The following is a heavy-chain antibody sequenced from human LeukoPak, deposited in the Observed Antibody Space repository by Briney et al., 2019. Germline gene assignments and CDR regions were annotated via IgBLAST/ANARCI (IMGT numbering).Heavy chain of an antibody. V-gene: IGHV5-51*01. J-gene: IGHJ6*02. CDR2: IYPGDSDT. Sequence: GESLKISCKGSGYSFTSYWIGWVRQMPGKGLEWMGIIYPGDSDTRYSPSFQGQVTISADKSINTAYLQWSSLKASDTAMYYCARRGYGYYYYYGMDVWGQGTTVTVSS. CDR1: GYSFTSYW. CDR3: ARRGYGYYYYYGMDV. D-gene: IGHD3-22*01.